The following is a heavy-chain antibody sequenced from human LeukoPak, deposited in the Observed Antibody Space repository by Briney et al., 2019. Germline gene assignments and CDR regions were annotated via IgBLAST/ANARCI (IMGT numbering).Heavy chain of an antibody. J-gene: IGHJ5*02. Sequence: SETLSLTCTVSGGSISSDYWSWIRQPPGRGLEWIGYIYYSGSTNYNPSLKSRVTISVDTSKNQFSLKLSSVTAADTAVYYCARGSPNFWSGYSNWFDPWGQGTLVTVSS. D-gene: IGHD3-3*01. V-gene: IGHV4-59*01. CDR2: IYYSGST. CDR3: ARGSPNFWSGYSNWFDP. CDR1: GGSISSDY.